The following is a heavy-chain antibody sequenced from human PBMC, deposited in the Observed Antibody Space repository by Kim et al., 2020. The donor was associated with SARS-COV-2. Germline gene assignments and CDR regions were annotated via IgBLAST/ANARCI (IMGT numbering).Heavy chain of an antibody. Sequence: NDNPALKGRVTIALDTSKNQFSLNVASVTAADTAVYYCARGATAPRRPIDYWGQGILVTVSS. D-gene: IGHD2-21*02. V-gene: IGHV4-4*07. CDR3: ARGATAPRRPIDY. J-gene: IGHJ4*02.